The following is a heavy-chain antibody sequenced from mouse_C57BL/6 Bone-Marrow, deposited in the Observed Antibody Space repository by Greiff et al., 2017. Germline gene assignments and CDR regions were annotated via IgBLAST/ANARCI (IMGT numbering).Heavy chain of an antibody. CDR1: GFTFSSYG. J-gene: IGHJ4*01. CDR3: ARHRSMDY. CDR2: ISSGGSYT. V-gene: IGHV5-6*01. Sequence: EVHLVESGGDLVKPGGSLKLSCAASGFTFSSYGMSWVRQTPDKRLEWVATISSGGSYTYYPDSVKGRFTISRDNAKNTLYLQMSSLKSEDTAMYYCARHRSMDYWGQGTSVTVSS.